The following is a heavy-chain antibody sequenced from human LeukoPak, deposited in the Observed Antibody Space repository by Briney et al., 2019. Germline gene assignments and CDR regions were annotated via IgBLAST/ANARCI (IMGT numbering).Heavy chain of an antibody. V-gene: IGHV3-53*01. J-gene: IGHJ4*01. CDR1: GLTCSHNY. D-gene: IGHD4-17*01. CDR3: IVFGDSNH. Sequence: GGSLRPSCAASGLTCSHNYVSWVRQAPGKGLEWVSAIHTSGDTCYADSVKGRFTISRDTSKNTLYLQINSLRVEDTAVYYCIVFGDSNHWGQGTLVTVSS. CDR2: IHTSGDT.